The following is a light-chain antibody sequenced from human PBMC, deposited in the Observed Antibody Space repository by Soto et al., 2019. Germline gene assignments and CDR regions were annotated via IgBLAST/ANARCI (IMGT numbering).Light chain of an antibody. CDR2: GAS. CDR3: LQCGSSPWT. Sequence: EIVLTQSPGTLSLSPGERATLSCRASQSVSSSYLAWFQHKPGQAPRLLMYGASSRATGIPDRFSGSGSGTDFTLIISRLEPEDFAVYYCLQCGSSPWTFGQGTKVEIK. V-gene: IGKV3-20*01. J-gene: IGKJ1*01. CDR1: QSVSSSY.